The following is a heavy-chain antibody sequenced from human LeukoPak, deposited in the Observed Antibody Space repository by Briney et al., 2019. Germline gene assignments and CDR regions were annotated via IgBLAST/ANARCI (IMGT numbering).Heavy chain of an antibody. D-gene: IGHD2-8*01. CDR2: ISYDGSNK. V-gene: IGHV3-30*04. Sequence: GGSLRLSCAASGFTFSSYEMNWVRQAPGKGLEWVAVISYDGSNKYYADSVKGRFTISRDNSKNTLYLQMNSLRAEDTAVYYCARDLCTNGVCYYFDYWGQGTLVTVSS. CDR3: ARDLCTNGVCYYFDY. J-gene: IGHJ4*02. CDR1: GFTFSSYE.